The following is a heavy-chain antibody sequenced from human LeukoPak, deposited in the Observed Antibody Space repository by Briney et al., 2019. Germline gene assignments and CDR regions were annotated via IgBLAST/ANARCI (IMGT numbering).Heavy chain of an antibody. CDR1: GFTFSTYA. Sequence: PGGSLRLSCAASGFTFSTYALGWVRQSPGKGLEWVPVINTSGGGTYYTESVQGRFTISRDNTKDTLYLQMNSLRVEDTAVYYCARNWRPDTWGQGTLVTVSS. CDR3: ARNWRPDT. D-gene: IGHD3-3*01. V-gene: IGHV3-23*01. J-gene: IGHJ5*02. CDR2: INTSGGGT.